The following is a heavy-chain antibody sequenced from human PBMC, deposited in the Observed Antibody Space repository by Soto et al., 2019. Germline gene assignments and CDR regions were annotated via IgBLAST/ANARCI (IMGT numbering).Heavy chain of an antibody. J-gene: IGHJ4*02. CDR3: AESGSFFRPSLGYFDY. D-gene: IGHD1-26*01. Sequence: ASVKVSCKASGFTFTGHYIHWVRQAPGQGLEWMGWINPNSGGTSYAQKFQGRVTMTRDTSITTAYMELSRLSSDDTAVYYCAESGSFFRPSLGYFDYWGQGTLVTVSS. V-gene: IGHV1-2*02. CDR1: GFTFTGHY. CDR2: INPNSGGT.